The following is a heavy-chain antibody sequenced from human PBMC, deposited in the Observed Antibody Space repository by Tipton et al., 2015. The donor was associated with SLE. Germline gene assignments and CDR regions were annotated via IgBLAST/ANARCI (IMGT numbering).Heavy chain of an antibody. J-gene: IGHJ2*01. Sequence: LRLSCTVSGGSISSGSYYWSWIRQPAGKGLEWIGYIYTSGSTNYNPSLKSRVTISVDTSKNQFSLKLSSVTAADTAVYYCARTPQWLGGWYFDLWGRGTLVTVSS. D-gene: IGHD6-19*01. CDR1: GGSISSGSYY. CDR3: ARTPQWLGGWYFDL. V-gene: IGHV4-61*09. CDR2: IYTSGST.